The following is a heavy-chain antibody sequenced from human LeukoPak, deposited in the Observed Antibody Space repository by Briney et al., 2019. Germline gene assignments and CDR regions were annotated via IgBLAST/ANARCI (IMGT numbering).Heavy chain of an antibody. J-gene: IGHJ4*02. CDR1: GYTFTNYA. CDR2: ISAYSGNT. Sequence: ASVKVSCKASGYTFTNYAFSWVRQAPGQGLEWMGWISAYSGNTNYAQRLQGRFTMTTDTSTSTAYMELRSLRSDDTAVYYCARGGNGWFFDDWGQGTLVTVSS. CDR3: ARGGNGWFFDD. D-gene: IGHD6-19*01. V-gene: IGHV1-18*01.